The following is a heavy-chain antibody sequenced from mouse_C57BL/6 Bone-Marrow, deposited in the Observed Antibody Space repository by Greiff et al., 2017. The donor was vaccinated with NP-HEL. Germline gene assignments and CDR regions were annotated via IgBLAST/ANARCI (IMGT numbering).Heavy chain of an antibody. CDR3: ARAVYYDYGYAMDY. J-gene: IGHJ4*01. CDR2: IDPSDSYT. V-gene: IGHV1-69*01. Sequence: QVQLQQPGAELVMPGASVKLSCKASGYTFTSYWMHWVKQRPGQGLEWIGEIDPSDSYTNYNQKFKGKSTLTVDKSSSTAYMQLSSLTSEDSAVYYCARAVYYDYGYAMDYWGQGTSVTVSS. D-gene: IGHD2-4*01. CDR1: GYTFTSYW.